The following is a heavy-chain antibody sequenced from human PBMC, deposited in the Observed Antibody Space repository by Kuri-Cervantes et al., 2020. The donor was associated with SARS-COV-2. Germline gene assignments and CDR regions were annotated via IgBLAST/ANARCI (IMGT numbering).Heavy chain of an antibody. CDR1: GGSISSSSYY. D-gene: IGHD1-26*01. CDR3: ARDHRAGSYFTSSINDAFDI. J-gene: IGHJ3*02. Sequence: LSLTCTVSGGSISSSSYYWSWIRQPPGKGLEWVSYISSSGSTIYYADSVKGRFTISRDNAKNSLYLQMNSLRAEDTAVYYCARDHRAGSYFTSSINDAFDIWGQGTMVTVSS. V-gene: IGHV3-11*01. CDR2: ISSSGSTI.